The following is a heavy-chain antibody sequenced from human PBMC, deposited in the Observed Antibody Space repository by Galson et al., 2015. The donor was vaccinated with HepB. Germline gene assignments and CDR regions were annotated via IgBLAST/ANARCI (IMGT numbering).Heavy chain of an antibody. CDR3: ARQNWDYGDRYDY. D-gene: IGHD4-17*01. CDR2: IRGSGDTT. J-gene: IGHJ4*02. V-gene: IGHV3-23*01. CDR1: RFTFTSYA. Sequence: SLRLSCAASRFTFTSYAMSWVRQAPGKGLEWVSTIRGSGDTTHYSNSVKGRFTISRDNSRNTLFLQMNSLRAEDTAVYYCARQNWDYGDRYDYWGQGTLVTVSS.